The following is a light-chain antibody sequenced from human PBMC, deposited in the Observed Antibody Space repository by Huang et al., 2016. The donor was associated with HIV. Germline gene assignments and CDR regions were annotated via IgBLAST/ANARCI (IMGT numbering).Light chain of an antibody. J-gene: IGKJ3*01. V-gene: IGKV3-15*01. Sequence: EVVMTQSPATLSVSPGERAAISCRASQSVTTNLAWYQQKPGQTPRLLIYGASYRATGIPARFSGSGSDTEFTLTIGSLQSEDFAVYYCQQYNNSPFTFGPGTKVDIK. CDR1: QSVTTN. CDR3: QQYNNSPFT. CDR2: GAS.